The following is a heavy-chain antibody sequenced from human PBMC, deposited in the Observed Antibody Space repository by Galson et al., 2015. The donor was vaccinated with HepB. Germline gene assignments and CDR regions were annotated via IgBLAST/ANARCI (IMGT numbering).Heavy chain of an antibody. Sequence: SLILSCAASGFSFSDYAMVWVRQAPGKGLEYVSAITDSGDNAIYTHSVRGRFTMSRDNSRNTLYLEMNSLGADDTAVYYCAKGTLRWCTTNGPCYPLDSWGQGTLV. CDR3: AKGTLRWCTTNGPCYPLDS. CDR1: GFSFSDYA. D-gene: IGHD2-8*01. CDR2: ITDSGDNA. J-gene: IGHJ4*02. V-gene: IGHV3-23*01.